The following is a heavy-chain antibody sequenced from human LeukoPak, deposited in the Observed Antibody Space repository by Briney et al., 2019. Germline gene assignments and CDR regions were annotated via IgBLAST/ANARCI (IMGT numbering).Heavy chain of an antibody. V-gene: IGHV4-34*01. D-gene: IGHD3-3*01. CDR2: INHSGST. J-gene: IGHJ4*02. CDR1: GGSFSGYY. CDR3: ASFFDFGDYNDY. Sequence: PSETLSLTCAVYGGSFSGYYWSWIRQPPGKGLEWIGEINHSGSTNYNPSLKSRVTISAGTSKNQFSLKLSSVTAADTAVYHCASFFDFGDYNDYWGQGTLVTVSS.